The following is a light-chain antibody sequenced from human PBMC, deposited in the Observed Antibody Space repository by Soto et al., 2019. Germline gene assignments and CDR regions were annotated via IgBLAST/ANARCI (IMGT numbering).Light chain of an antibody. Sequence: QSALTQPASVSGSPGQSITISCTGTSSDVGGYNYVSWYQQHPGKAPKLMIYDVSNRPSGVSNRFSGSKSSNTASLTISGIQAEAEADYYCSSYTSSSTLVVFGGGTKVTVL. CDR1: SSDVGGYNY. V-gene: IGLV2-14*01. J-gene: IGLJ2*01. CDR2: DVS. CDR3: SSYTSSSTLVV.